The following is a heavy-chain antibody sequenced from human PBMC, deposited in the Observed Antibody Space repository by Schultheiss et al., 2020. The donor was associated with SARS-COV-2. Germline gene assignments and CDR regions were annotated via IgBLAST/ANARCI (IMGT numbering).Heavy chain of an antibody. D-gene: IGHD3-3*01. CDR1: GYSISSGYY. Sequence: SETLSLTCAVSGYSISSGYYWGWIRQPPGKGLEWIGYIYYSGSTYYNPSLKSRVTISVDTSKNQFSLKLSSVTAADTAVYYCARSIFGVDQGAFDIWGQGTMVTVSS. J-gene: IGHJ3*02. CDR2: IYYSGST. CDR3: ARSIFGVDQGAFDI. V-gene: IGHV4-38-2*01.